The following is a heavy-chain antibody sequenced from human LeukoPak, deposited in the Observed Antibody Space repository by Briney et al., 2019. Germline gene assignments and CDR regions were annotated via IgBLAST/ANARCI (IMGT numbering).Heavy chain of an antibody. V-gene: IGHV4-34*01. D-gene: IGHD6-19*01. Sequence: PSETLSLTCAVYGGSFSGYYWSWIRQPPGKGLEWIGEINHSGSTNYNPSLKSRVTISVDTSKNQSSLKLSSVTAADTAVYYCARGRYSSGWYPFDYWGQGTLVTVSS. CDR2: INHSGST. CDR1: GGSFSGYY. CDR3: ARGRYSSGWYPFDY. J-gene: IGHJ4*02.